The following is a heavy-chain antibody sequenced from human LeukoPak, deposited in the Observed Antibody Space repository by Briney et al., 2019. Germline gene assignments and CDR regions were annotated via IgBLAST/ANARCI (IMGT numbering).Heavy chain of an antibody. CDR2: ISYDGSNK. Sequence: GGSLRLSCAASGFIFSSYAMHWVRQAPGKGLEWVAVISYDGSNKYYADSVKGRFTISRDNSKNTLYLQMNSLRAEDTAVYYCARGGSSWDFAFDIWGQGTMVTVSS. D-gene: IGHD6-13*01. CDR1: GFIFSSYA. CDR3: ARGGSSWDFAFDI. J-gene: IGHJ3*02. V-gene: IGHV3-30*04.